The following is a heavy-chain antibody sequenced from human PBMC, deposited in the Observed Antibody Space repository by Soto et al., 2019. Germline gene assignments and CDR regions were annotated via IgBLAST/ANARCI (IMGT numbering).Heavy chain of an antibody. Sequence: QVQLVESGGGVVQPGRSLRLSCAASGFTFNNYGMHWVRQAPGKGLEWVAVISFDGRNTYYADSVKGRFTISRANSKNNLYIQMTSQRTGHTADDYGLKPSGWGSYFKACTPGHFDCWGQGTLVTVSS. CDR1: GFTFNNYG. CDR2: ISFDGRNT. V-gene: IGHV3-30*18. D-gene: IGHD3-10*01. J-gene: IGHJ4*02. CDR3: LKPSGWGSYFKACTPGHFDC.